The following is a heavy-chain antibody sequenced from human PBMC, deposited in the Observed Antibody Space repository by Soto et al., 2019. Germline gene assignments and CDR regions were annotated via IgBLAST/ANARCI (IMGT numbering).Heavy chain of an antibody. J-gene: IGHJ4*02. CDR1: GFTFSSYA. CDR2: ISGSGGST. CDR3: ATDRDSNYVRVYYFDY. D-gene: IGHD4-4*01. Sequence: GGSLRLSCAASGFTFSSYAMSWVGQAPGKGLEWVAGISGSGGSTYYADSVKGRFTISRDNPKNTLYLQMSSLRAEDTAVYYCATDRDSNYVRVYYFDYWGQGTLVTVSS. V-gene: IGHV3-23*01.